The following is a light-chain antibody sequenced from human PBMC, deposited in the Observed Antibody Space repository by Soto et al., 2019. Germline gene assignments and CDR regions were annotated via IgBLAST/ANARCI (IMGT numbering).Light chain of an antibody. Sequence: RITESATSRSSLIVDVATIIFRASQSISTYLSWYLVKPGEAPKLLIYGASTLRTGVPSRFSGSGSGTDFTLTISRLQPEDFATYYCQQSFNSPDRFGEGTRLDIK. CDR2: GAS. CDR3: QQSFNSPDR. J-gene: IGKJ5*01. V-gene: IGKV1-39*01. CDR1: QSISTY.